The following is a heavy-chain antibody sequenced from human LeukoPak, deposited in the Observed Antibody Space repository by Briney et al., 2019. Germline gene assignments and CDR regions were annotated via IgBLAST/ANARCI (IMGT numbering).Heavy chain of an antibody. Sequence: GGSLRLSCTASGFTFSSYAMSWVRQAPGKGLEWVSAISGSGGSTYYADSVKGRFTISRDNSKNTLYLQMNSLRAEDTAVYYCARVLSMRGSGSYYFIYYYYGMDVWGQGTTVTVSS. V-gene: IGHV3-23*01. J-gene: IGHJ6*02. CDR3: ARVLSMRGSGSYYFIYYYYGMDV. CDR1: GFTFSSYA. CDR2: ISGSGGST. D-gene: IGHD1-26*01.